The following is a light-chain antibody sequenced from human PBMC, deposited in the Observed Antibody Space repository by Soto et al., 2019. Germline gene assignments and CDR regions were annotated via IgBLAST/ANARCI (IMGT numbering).Light chain of an antibody. CDR3: QQYTNYLT. CDR2: KAS. Sequence: DVQMTQSPSTLSASVGDRVTITCRASQTISSWLAWYQQKPGKAPKLLIYKASTLESGVPSRFSCSGFGTEFTLTISSLQPDDFATYYCQQYTNYLTFGQGTKVEIK. J-gene: IGKJ1*01. V-gene: IGKV1-5*03. CDR1: QTISSW.